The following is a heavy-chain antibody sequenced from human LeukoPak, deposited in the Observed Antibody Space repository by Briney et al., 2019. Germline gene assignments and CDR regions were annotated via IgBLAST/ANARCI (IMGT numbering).Heavy chain of an antibody. D-gene: IGHD1-1*01. CDR1: GFTFSSYA. CDR2: ITGSSDYI. V-gene: IGHV3-21*01. Sequence: PGGSLRLSCAASGFTFSSYAMNWVRQAPGKGLEWVSCITGSSDYIEYAESVKGRFTISRDNAKNSLYLEMNSLKAEDTAVYYCARDAPNWRDAFDSWGQGTMVTVSS. J-gene: IGHJ3*02. CDR3: ARDAPNWRDAFDS.